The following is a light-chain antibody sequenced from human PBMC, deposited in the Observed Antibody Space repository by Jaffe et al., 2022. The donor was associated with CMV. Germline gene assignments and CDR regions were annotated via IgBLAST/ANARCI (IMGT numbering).Light chain of an antibody. V-gene: IGLV1-51*02. J-gene: IGLJ3*02. Sequence: QSVLTQPPSVSAAPGQKVTISCSGSSSNIGNNYVSWYQQLPGTAPKLLIYEDNKRPSGIPDRFSASKSGTSATLGITGLQTGDEADYHCGTWDSSLSVGVFGGGTKLTV. CDR2: EDN. CDR1: SSNIGNNY. CDR3: GTWDSSLSVGV.